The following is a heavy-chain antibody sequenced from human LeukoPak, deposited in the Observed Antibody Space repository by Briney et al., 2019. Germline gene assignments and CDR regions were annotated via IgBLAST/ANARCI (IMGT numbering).Heavy chain of an antibody. Sequence: SQTLSLTCTVSGGSISSGSYYWSWIRQPAGKGLEWIGRIYTSGSTNYNPSLKSRVTISVDTSKNQFSLKLSSVTAADTAVYYCATFRRGPGSGSYSIWGQGTMVTVSS. V-gene: IGHV4-61*02. CDR3: ATFRRGPGSGSYSI. D-gene: IGHD1-26*01. J-gene: IGHJ3*02. CDR1: GGSISSGSYY. CDR2: IYTSGST.